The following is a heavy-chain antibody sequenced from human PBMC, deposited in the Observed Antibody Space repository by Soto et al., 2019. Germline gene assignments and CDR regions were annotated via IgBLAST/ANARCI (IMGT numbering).Heavy chain of an antibody. V-gene: IGHV3-13*01. CDR2: IGTAGDT. Sequence: GSLRLSCAASGFTFRSYDMHWVRQATGKGLEWVSAIGTAGDTYYPGSGKGRFTISRENAKNSLYLQMNSLRAEDTAVYYCESVEVAGTLAFDIWGQGTMVTVSS. CDR1: GFTFRSYD. D-gene: IGHD6-19*01. CDR3: ESVEVAGTLAFDI. J-gene: IGHJ3*02.